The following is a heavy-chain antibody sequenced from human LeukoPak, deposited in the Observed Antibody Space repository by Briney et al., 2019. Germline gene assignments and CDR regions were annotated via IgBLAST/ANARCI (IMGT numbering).Heavy chain of an antibody. CDR3: ARYKSGTYQYYFDH. CDR2: IYYSGST. J-gene: IGHJ4*02. D-gene: IGHD1-26*01. Sequence: SETLSLTCTVSGGSISSSSYYWGWIRQPPGKGLEWIGSIYYSGSTNYNPSLKSRVTISVDTSKNQFSLKMSSVTAADTAVYYCARYKSGTYQYYFDHWGQGTLVTVSS. V-gene: IGHV4-39*07. CDR1: GGSISSSSYY.